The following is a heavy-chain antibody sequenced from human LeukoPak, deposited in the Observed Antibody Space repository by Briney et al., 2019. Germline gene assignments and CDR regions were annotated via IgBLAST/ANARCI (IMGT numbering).Heavy chain of an antibody. CDR1: GFTISRSS. Sequence: PGGSLRLSCAASGFTISRSSMHWVRQAPGKGLEFASAISRSGGNTYYANSVKGRFTISRDTSKNTLYLQVGSLRVEDMAVYYCARVGDRSGNGYSHWGQGTLVTVSS. CDR2: ISRSGGNT. CDR3: ARVGDRSGNGYSH. D-gene: IGHD2-2*03. V-gene: IGHV3-64*01. J-gene: IGHJ4*02.